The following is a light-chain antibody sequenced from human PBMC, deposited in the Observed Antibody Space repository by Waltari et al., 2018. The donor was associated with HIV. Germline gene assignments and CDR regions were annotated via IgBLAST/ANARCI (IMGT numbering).Light chain of an antibody. V-gene: IGKV1-27*01. CDR3: QTYNGPPFA. CDR1: QGVRQY. J-gene: IGKJ4*01. Sequence: DIKMTQSPSSLSASVGDRVTITCRASQGVRQYVAWYHQRPGEPPKVVIYGATILQAGVEPRFSASGSGTDFSLTISSLRAEDLGIYYCQTYNGPPFAFGGGTKV. CDR2: GAT.